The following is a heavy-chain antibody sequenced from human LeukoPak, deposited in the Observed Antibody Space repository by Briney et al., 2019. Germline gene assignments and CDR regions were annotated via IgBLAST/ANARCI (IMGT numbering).Heavy chain of an antibody. Sequence: GGSLRLSCAASGFTFSSYVMSWVRQAPGKGLEWVSAISGSGGSTYYADSVKGRFTISRDNSKNTPYLQMNSLRAEDTAVYYCAKGGGWYDRDYWGQGTLVTVSS. V-gene: IGHV3-23*01. CDR1: GFTFSSYV. J-gene: IGHJ4*02. D-gene: IGHD6-19*01. CDR2: ISGSGGST. CDR3: AKGGGWYDRDY.